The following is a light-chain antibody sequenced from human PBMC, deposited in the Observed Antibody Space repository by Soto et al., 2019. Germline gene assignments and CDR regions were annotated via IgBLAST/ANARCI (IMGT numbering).Light chain of an antibody. CDR3: QLTELT. CDR1: QSVSSSY. Sequence: EIVLTQSPGTLSLSPGERATLSCRASQSVSSSYLAWYQQKPGQAPRLLIYGASSRATGIPGRFSGSGSGTDFTLTISRLEPEDFAVYYCQLTELTFGGGTKVEIK. J-gene: IGKJ4*01. V-gene: IGKV3-20*01. CDR2: GAS.